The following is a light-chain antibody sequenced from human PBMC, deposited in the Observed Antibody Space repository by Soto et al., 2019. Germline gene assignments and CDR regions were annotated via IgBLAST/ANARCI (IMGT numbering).Light chain of an antibody. CDR1: QSISTW. J-gene: IGKJ4*01. CDR3: QQVSGYPLN. Sequence: DIQMTQSPSALSASVGDRVNITCRASQSISTWLAWYQQKPGEAPKLLMYKASSLDSGVPSRFSGSASGTEFTLTISSLQPEDFATYYCQQVSGYPLNFGGGTKVDIK. CDR2: KAS. V-gene: IGKV1-5*03.